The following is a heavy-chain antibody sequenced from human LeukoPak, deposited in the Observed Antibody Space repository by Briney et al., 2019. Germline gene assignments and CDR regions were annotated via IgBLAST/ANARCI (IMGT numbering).Heavy chain of an antibody. CDR3: ARFGNDYGQSWFDP. D-gene: IGHD4-17*01. V-gene: IGHV3-11*01. J-gene: IGHJ5*02. CDR1: GFTFSDYY. CDR2: ISNSGNTI. Sequence: PGGSLRLSCAASGFTFSDYYMSWIRQAPGKGLEWVSYISNSGNTIYYADSVKGRFTISRDNAKNSLYLQMNSLRAEDTAVYYCARFGNDYGQSWFDPWGQGTLVTVSS.